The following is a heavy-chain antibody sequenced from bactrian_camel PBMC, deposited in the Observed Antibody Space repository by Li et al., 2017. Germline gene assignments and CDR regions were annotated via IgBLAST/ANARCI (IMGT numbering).Heavy chain of an antibody. Sequence: HVQLVESGGGSVQVGGSLNLSCVATTGYSYSTYCMAWFRQGPGKECEGVAFIDLGDSRRGYADSVKGRFTISRDNAKNVLYLQLNNLKVEDTGMYYCAADFFNLQLSRQYSSWGRGTQVTVS. D-gene: IGHD4*01. CDR3: AADFFNLQLSRQYSS. J-gene: IGHJ4*01. CDR1: GYSYSTYC. V-gene: IGHV3S26*01. CDR2: IDLGDSRR.